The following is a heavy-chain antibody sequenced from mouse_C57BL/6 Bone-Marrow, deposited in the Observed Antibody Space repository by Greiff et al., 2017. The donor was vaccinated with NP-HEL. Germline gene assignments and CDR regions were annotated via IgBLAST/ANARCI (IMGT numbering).Heavy chain of an antibody. J-gene: IGHJ3*01. Sequence: DVMLVESGGGLVQPGGSLKLSCAASGFTFSDYGMAWVRQAPRKGPEWVAFISNLAYSIYYADTVTGRFTISRENAKNTLYLEMSSLRSEDTAMYYCARKGRLGSFAYWGQGTLVTVSA. CDR2: ISNLAYSI. V-gene: IGHV5-15*01. CDR1: GFTFSDYG. D-gene: IGHD4-1*01. CDR3: ARKGRLGSFAY.